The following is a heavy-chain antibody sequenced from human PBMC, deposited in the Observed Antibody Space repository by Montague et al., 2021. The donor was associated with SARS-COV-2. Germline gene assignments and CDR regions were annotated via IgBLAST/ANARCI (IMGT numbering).Heavy chain of an antibody. CDR2: IYYSGST. J-gene: IGHJ3*02. D-gene: IGHD6-13*01. V-gene: IGHV4-31*03. Sequence: TLSLTCTVSGGSISSGGYYWSWIRQHPGKGLEWIGYIYYSGSTYYNPSLKSRVTISVDTSKDQFSLKLSSVTAADTAVYYCAGSPPGIAAAGTVAAFDIGGQGTMVTVSS. CDR1: GGSISSGGYY. CDR3: AGSPPGIAAAGTVAAFDI.